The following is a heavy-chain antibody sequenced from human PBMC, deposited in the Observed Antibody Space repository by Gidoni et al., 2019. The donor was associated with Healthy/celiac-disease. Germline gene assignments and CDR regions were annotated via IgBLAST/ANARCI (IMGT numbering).Heavy chain of an antibody. J-gene: IGHJ4*02. CDR2: ISGSGGST. D-gene: IGHD6-13*01. CDR3: AKDRVYSSSWYPYYFDY. V-gene: IGHV3-23*01. Sequence: EVQLLESGGGLVQPGGSLRLSCAASGFTFSSYAMSWVRQAPGKGLEWVSAISGSGGSTYYADSVKGRFTISRDNSKNTLYLQMNSLRAEDTAVYYCAKDRVYSSSWYPYYFDYWGQGTLVTVSS. CDR1: GFTFSSYA.